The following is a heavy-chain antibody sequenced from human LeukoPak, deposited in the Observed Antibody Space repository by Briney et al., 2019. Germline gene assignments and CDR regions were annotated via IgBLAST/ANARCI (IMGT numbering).Heavy chain of an antibody. CDR3: ATTQWELHGGFDY. CDR1: GGSISSYY. CDR2: IYYSGST. D-gene: IGHD1-26*01. V-gene: IGHV4-59*08. J-gene: IGHJ4*02. Sequence: SETLSLTCTVSGGSISSYYWSWIRQPPGKGLEWIGYIYYSGSTNYNPPLKSRLTISVDTSKNQFSLKLSSVTAADTAVYYCATTQWELHGGFDYWGQGNLVTVSS.